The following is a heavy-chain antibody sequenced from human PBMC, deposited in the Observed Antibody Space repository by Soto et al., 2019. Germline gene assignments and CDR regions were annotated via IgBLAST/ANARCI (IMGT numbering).Heavy chain of an antibody. CDR1: GYTFSNYG. CDR2: ISLYSDGT. J-gene: IGHJ5*02. D-gene: IGHD2-2*01. V-gene: IGHV1-18*01. CDR3: ARVVPGAEAWFGP. Sequence: QVQLVQSGGEVKRPGASVKVSCKTSGYTFSNYGITWVRQAPGQPLEWLGWISLYSDGTNYAQKFQGRVSMTTDTSTTTAYMELRSLRSDDTAVYYCARVVPGAEAWFGPWGPGTLVTVSS.